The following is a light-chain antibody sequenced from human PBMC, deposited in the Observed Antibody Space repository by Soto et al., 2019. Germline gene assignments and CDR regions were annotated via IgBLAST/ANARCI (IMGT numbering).Light chain of an antibody. CDR2: Y. CDR3: QSYDTTLSYV. CDR1: TTNIGSHYD. V-gene: IGLV1-40*01. J-gene: IGLJ1*01. Sequence: QSALTQPPSVSGAPGQRVTISCDGSTTNIGSHYDVHWYQQLPGTAPKLLISYNRPSGVPDRFSGSKSGTSASLVITGLQAEDEADYYCQSYDTTLSYVFGSGTKLTVL.